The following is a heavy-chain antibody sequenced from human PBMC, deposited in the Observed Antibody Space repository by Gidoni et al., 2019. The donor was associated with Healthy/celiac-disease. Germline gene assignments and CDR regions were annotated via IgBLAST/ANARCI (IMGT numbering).Heavy chain of an antibody. CDR3: ARDRPYCTNGVCYKGYFQH. D-gene: IGHD2-8*01. CDR2: ISYDGSNK. J-gene: IGHJ1*01. Sequence: QVQLVESGGGVVQPGRSLRLSCAASGFTFSSYGMHWVRQAPGKGLEWVAVISYDGSNKYYADSVKGRFTISRDNSKNTLYLQMNSLRAEDTAVYYCARDRPYCTNGVCYKGYFQHWGQGTLVTVSS. V-gene: IGHV3-30*03. CDR1: GFTFSSYG.